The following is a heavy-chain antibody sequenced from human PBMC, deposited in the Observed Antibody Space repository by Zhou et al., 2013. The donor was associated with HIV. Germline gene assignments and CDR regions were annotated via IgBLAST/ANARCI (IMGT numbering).Heavy chain of an antibody. J-gene: IGHJ6*02. D-gene: IGHD3-10*01. CDR1: GYTFTTYG. V-gene: IGHV1-18*01. CDR3: ARDQDSGSYYTARKHGLDV. Sequence: QVQLVQSGAEVKKPGASVKVSCKASGYTFTTYGINWVRQAPGQGLEWMGWISTYNGNTAYAQRFQGRVTMTTDTSTSTAYMELRSLRSDDTAVYYCARDQDSGSYYTARKHGLDVWGQGTTITVSS. CDR2: ISTYNGNT.